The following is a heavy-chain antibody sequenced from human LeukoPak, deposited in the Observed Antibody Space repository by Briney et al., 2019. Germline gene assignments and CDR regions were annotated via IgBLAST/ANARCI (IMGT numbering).Heavy chain of an antibody. V-gene: IGHV1-2*02. Sequence: ASVKVSCKASGYTFTGYYMHWVRQAPGQGLEWMGWINPNSGGTNYAQEFQGRVTMTRDTSISTAYMELSRLRSDDTAVYYCAREAKPYYYYYGMDVWGQGTTVTVSS. CDR1: GYTFTGYY. CDR3: AREAKPYYYYYGMDV. D-gene: IGHD1-14*01. J-gene: IGHJ6*02. CDR2: INPNSGGT.